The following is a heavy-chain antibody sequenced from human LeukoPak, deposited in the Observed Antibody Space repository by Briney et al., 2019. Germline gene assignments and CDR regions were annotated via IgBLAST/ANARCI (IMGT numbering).Heavy chain of an antibody. CDR2: ISGGGSYI. J-gene: IGHJ4*02. D-gene: IGHD1/OR15-1a*01. V-gene: IGHV3-21*01. CDR1: GCTFTDYT. Sequence: GGSLRLSCAASGCTFTDYTMNWVGPAPGKGLEGVSSISGGGSYIFHADSVKGRCTISRDNAKNSLFLQMHSLRAEDTALYYCAREGPINNGDLDYWGQGTLVTVSS. CDR3: AREGPINNGDLDY.